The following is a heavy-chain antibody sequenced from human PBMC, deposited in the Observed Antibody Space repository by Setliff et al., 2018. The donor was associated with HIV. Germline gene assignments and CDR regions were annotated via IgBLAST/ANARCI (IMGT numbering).Heavy chain of an antibody. V-gene: IGHV4-4*07. CDR2: IYTTGRT. D-gene: IGHD2-15*01. J-gene: IGHJ5*02. CDR1: GDSFSTYY. Sequence: PSETLSLTCTVSGDSFSTYYWTWIRQPAGKGLDWIGRIYTTGRTSYNPSLKNRVTMSIDSSRNQFSLKINSVTAADTAIYFCAREKGFGGATGWFDPWGQGTLGTVS. CDR3: AREKGFGGATGWFDP.